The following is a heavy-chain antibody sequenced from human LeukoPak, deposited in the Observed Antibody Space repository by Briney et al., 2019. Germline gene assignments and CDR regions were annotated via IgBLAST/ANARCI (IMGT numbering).Heavy chain of an antibody. CDR1: GYSFTSYW. J-gene: IGHJ5*02. D-gene: IGHD1-26*01. V-gene: IGHV5-51*01. Sequence: GESLKISCKGSGYSFTSYWIGWVRQMPGKGLEWMGIIYPGDSDTRYSPSFQGQVTISADKSISTAYLQWSSLKASDTAMYYCARSKWELIVGYNWFDPWGQGTLVTVSS. CDR2: IYPGDSDT. CDR3: ARSKWELIVGYNWFDP.